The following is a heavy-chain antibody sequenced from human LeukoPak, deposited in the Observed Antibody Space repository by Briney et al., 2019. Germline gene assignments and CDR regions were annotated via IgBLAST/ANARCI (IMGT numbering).Heavy chain of an antibody. Sequence: PGGSLRLSCAASGFTFSSYSMNWVRQAPGKGLEWVSYISSSSSTIYYADSVKGRFTISRDNAKNSLYLQMNSLRAEDTAVYYCARALNFWSGPPYYYCYMDVWGKGTTVTVSS. J-gene: IGHJ6*03. CDR3: ARALNFWSGPPYYYCYMDV. D-gene: IGHD3-3*01. CDR2: ISSSSSTI. V-gene: IGHV3-48*01. CDR1: GFTFSSYS.